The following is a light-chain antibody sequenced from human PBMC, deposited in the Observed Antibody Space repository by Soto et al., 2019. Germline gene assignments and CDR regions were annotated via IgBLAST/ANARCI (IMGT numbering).Light chain of an antibody. J-gene: IGKJ1*01. V-gene: IGKV3-20*01. CDR2: GAS. Sequence: ELVLTQSPGTLSLSPGERATLSCRASQSVSSSYLAWYQQKPGQAPRLLIYGASSRATGIPDRFSGSGSGTDFTLTISRLEPEDLAVYYCQQYGSSPPTFGQGTKVEIK. CDR1: QSVSSSY. CDR3: QQYGSSPPT.